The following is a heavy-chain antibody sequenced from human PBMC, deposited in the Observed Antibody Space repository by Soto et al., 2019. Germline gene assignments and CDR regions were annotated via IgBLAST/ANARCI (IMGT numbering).Heavy chain of an antibody. V-gene: IGHV4-59*01. Sequence: PSETLSLTCTVSGGSINDYYWSWTRQPPGKGLEWIAYGLRPDYTGYNPSLRNRVTISSGTSKNQFSLRLISVTAADTAVYYCVAGPDRAKSAYWGQGTLVTVSS. J-gene: IGHJ4*01. CDR1: GGSINDYY. CDR2: GLRPDYT. CDR3: VAGPDRAKSAY.